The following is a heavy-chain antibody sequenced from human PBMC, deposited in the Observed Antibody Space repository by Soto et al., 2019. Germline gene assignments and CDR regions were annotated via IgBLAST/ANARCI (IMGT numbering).Heavy chain of an antibody. CDR3: TTYYSDILTGYFFDY. CDR1: DFTFSNAW. CDR2: IKSKTDGGTT. J-gene: IGHJ4*02. D-gene: IGHD3-9*01. Sequence: EVQLVESGGGLVKPGGSLRLSCAVSDFTFSNAWMNWVRQAPGKGLEWVGRIKSKTDGGTTYYAAPVKGRFTISRDESKNTLYMEMNSLKTEHTGVYYCTTYYSDILTGYFFDYWGQGTLVTVSS. V-gene: IGHV3-15*07.